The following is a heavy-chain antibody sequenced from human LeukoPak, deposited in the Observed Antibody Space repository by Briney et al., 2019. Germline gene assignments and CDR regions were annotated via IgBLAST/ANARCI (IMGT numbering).Heavy chain of an antibody. CDR1: GFTLSSYG. V-gene: IGHV3-33*01. Sequence: GGSLRLSCAPSGFTLSSYGMHWVREAPGKGLEWVAVIWYDGSNKYYADSVKGRFTISRDNSKNTLYLQMNSLRAEDTAVYYCARDSGIQLWLDYWGQGTLVTVSS. CDR3: ARDSGIQLWLDY. CDR2: IWYDGSNK. J-gene: IGHJ4*02. D-gene: IGHD5-18*01.